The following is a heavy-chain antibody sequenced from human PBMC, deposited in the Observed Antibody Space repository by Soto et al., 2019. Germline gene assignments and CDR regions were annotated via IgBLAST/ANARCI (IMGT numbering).Heavy chain of an antibody. Sequence: SETLSLTCTVSGGSISSYYWSWIRQPPGKGLEWIGYIYYSGSTNHNPSLKSRVTISVDTSKNQFSLKLSSVTAADTAMYYCAREIAMVPGYYYGMDVWGQGTTVTVSS. D-gene: IGHD3-10*01. CDR1: GGSISSYY. CDR2: IYYSGST. V-gene: IGHV4-59*01. CDR3: AREIAMVPGYYYGMDV. J-gene: IGHJ6*02.